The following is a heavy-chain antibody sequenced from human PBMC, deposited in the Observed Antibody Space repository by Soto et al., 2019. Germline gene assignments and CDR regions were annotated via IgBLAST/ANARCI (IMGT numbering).Heavy chain of an antibody. J-gene: IGHJ6*02. CDR1: RASITYFS. CDR2: ISSSGGT. V-gene: IGHV4-4*07. CDR3: ARGHNSDYYYTIDV. Sequence: SETLSLTCAVSRASITYFSWSWIRQSAGKGLEWIGRISSSGGTNYNPSLKSRVTMSLDMSKNQFSLNLSSVTAADTSVYYFARGHNSDYYYTIDVWGQGTSVTVSS. D-gene: IGHD1-1*01.